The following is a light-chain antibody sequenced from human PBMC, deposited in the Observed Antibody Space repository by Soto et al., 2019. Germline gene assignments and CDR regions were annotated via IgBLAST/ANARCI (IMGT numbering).Light chain of an antibody. CDR3: QQYNSYWT. CDR2: DAS. V-gene: IGKV1-5*01. CDR1: QSISSW. J-gene: IGKJ1*01. Sequence: IQMTQSPSTLSASVGDRVTLTCRASQSISSWLAWYQQIPGKAPKLLIYDASSLESGVPSRFSGSGSGTEFTLTISSLQPDDFATYYCQQYNSYWTVGQGTKVDIK.